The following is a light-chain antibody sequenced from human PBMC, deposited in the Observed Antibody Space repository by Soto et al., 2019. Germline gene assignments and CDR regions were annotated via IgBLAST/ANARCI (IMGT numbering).Light chain of an antibody. CDR3: QQSYSTPFT. J-gene: IGKJ3*01. Sequence: DIQMTQSPSSLSASVGDRVSITCRASQSISSYLNWYQQKLGKAPKLLIYTASSLQSGVPSRFSGGGSGTDFTLTISNLQPEDFATYYCQQSYSTPFTFGPGTKVDLK. CDR1: QSISSY. CDR2: TAS. V-gene: IGKV1-39*01.